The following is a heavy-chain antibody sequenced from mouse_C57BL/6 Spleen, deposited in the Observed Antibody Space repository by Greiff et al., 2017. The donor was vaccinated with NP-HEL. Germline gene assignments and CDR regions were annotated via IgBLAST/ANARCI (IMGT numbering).Heavy chain of an antibody. CDR3: AKKDDGSPGSFAY. J-gene: IGHJ3*01. CDR1: GFSLTSYG. CDR2: IWRGGST. D-gene: IGHD2-3*01. V-gene: IGHV2-5*01. Sequence: QVHVKQSGPGLVQPSQSLSITCTVSGFSLTSYGVHWVRQSPGKGLEWLGVIWRGGSTDYNAAFMSRLSITKDNSKSQVFFKMNSLQADDTAIYYCAKKDDGSPGSFAYWGQGTLVTVSA.